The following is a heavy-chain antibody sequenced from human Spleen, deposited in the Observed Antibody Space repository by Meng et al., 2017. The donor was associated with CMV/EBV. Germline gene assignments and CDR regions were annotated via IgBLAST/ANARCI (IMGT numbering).Heavy chain of an antibody. D-gene: IGHD2-21*02. J-gene: IGHJ4*02. Sequence: QVQLQQWGSGVLKPSETLSLTCAFYDGSFSDFSWSWLRQAPGKWLECIGEINHIETTNYNPSLQSRVAMSIDKSKNHFSLKLSSVTAADMAVYYCARGRDSYFDYWGQGALVTVSS. CDR2: INHIETT. CDR1: DGSFSDFS. CDR3: ARGRDSYFDY. V-gene: IGHV4-34*01.